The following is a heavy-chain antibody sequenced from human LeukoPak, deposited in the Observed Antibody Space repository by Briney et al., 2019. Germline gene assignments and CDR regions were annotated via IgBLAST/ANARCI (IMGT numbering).Heavy chain of an antibody. CDR3: ARAEKEVRGVSLDY. V-gene: IGHV1-69*02. D-gene: IGHD3-10*01. CDR2: IIPILGIA. Sequence: SVKLSCKASRGTLSSYTISWVRQAPGQGLEWMGRIIPILGIANYAQKFQGSVTIAADKSTSTAYMELSSLRSEDTDVYYCARAEKEVRGVSLDYWGQGTLVTVSS. CDR1: RGTLSSYT. J-gene: IGHJ4*02.